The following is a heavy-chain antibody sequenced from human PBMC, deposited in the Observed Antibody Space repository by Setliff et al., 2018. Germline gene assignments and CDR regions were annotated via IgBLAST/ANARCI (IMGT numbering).Heavy chain of an antibody. Sequence: SETLSLTCSVSGASISSNYWSWIRQSPGKGLEWIGYIYYNGTTRYSPSLKSRVTISVDTSKNQFSLRLTSVTAADTAVYYCTSTPRGGINITTRAGAFDSWGQGTLVTVPQ. CDR3: TSTPRGGINITTRAGAFDS. CDR2: IYYNGTT. D-gene: IGHD6-6*01. V-gene: IGHV4-59*01. J-gene: IGHJ4*02. CDR1: GASISSNY.